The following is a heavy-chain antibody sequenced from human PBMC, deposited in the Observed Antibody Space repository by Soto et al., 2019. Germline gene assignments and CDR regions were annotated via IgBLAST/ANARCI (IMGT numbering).Heavy chain of an antibody. CDR2: IYYSGST. CDR3: ARDRSNEENWFDP. Sequence: QVQLQESGPGLVKPSETLPLTCTVSGGSISSYYWSWIRQPPGKGLEWIGYIYYSGSTNYNPSLKSRVTISVDTSKNQFSLKLSSVTAADTAVYYCARDRSNEENWFDPWGQGTLVTVSS. CDR1: GGSISSYY. V-gene: IGHV4-59*01. J-gene: IGHJ5*02.